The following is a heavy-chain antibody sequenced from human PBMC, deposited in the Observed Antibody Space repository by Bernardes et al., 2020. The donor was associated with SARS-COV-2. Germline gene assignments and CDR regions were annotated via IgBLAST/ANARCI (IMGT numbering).Heavy chain of an antibody. CDR3: AKCYDSSGYFPDY. J-gene: IGHJ4*02. CDR1: GFTFTSYA. CDR2: ISGSGDST. V-gene: IGHV3-23*01. D-gene: IGHD3-22*01. Sequence: GGSLRLSCAASGFTFTSYAMSWVRQAPGKGLEWVSAISGSGDSTYYADSVKGRFTISRDNSKNTLYLQMNSLRAEDTAVYYCAKCYDSSGYFPDYWGQGTQVTVSS.